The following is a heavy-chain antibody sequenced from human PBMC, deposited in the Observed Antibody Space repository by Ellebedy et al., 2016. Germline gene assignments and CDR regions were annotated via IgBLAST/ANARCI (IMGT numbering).Heavy chain of an antibody. CDR3: AREAWGSGFYFDD. CDR2: VYATGSA. D-gene: IGHD3-10*01. V-gene: IGHV4-61*02. J-gene: IGHJ4*02. Sequence: SETLSLXCTVSGDSIDSGTYYWSWIRKPAGKGLEWIGRVYATGSANYNPSLKSRVTMSVDTSKNQFSLELRSVTAADAAVYYCAREAWGSGFYFDDWGQGTLVTVSS. CDR1: GDSIDSGTYY.